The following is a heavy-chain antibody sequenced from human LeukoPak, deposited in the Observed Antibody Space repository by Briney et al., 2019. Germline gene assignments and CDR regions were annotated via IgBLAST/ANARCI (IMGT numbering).Heavy chain of an antibody. Sequence: KTSETLSLTCIVSGGSISSSSYYWGWIRQPPGKGLEWIGSMHYSGSTYYTPSLKSRVTISVDTSKNQFSLKLSSVTAADTAVYYCARTNVAYDTSYDYWGQGTLVTVSS. J-gene: IGHJ4*02. CDR2: MHYSGST. V-gene: IGHV4-39*01. CDR1: GGSISSSSYY. CDR3: ARTNVAYDTSYDY. D-gene: IGHD2-8*01.